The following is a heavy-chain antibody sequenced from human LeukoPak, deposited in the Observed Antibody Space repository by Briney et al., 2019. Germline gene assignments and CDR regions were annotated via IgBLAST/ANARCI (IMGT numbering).Heavy chain of an antibody. J-gene: IGHJ3*02. Sequence: ASVKVSCKTSGYTFSGYYMNRVRQAPGQGLEWMGWINPNSGGTNSAQKFQGRVTMTRDTSISTAYMELSRLRSDDTAVYYCARDRVIVGPSDAFDIWGQGTMVTVSS. CDR1: GYTFSGYY. CDR3: ARDRVIVGPSDAFDI. V-gene: IGHV1-2*02. D-gene: IGHD3-22*01. CDR2: INPNSGGT.